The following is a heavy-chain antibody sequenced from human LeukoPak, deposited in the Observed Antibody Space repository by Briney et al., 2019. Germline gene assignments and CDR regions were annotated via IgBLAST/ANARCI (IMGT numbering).Heavy chain of an antibody. CDR1: GGSISSSHW. V-gene: IGHV4-4*02. Sequence: PSGTLSLTCTVSGGSISSSHWWGWVRPPPGKGLEWVGEIHHSGSTNSNPSLKSRVTISVDKSKNQFSLRLNSVTAADTAVYYCAREFVQGSSLPYFDYWGQGTLVTVSS. D-gene: IGHD1-26*01. J-gene: IGHJ4*02. CDR3: AREFVQGSSLPYFDY. CDR2: IHHSGST.